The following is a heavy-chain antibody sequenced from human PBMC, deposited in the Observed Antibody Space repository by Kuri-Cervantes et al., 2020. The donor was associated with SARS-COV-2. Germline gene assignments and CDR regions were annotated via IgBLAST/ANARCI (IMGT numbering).Heavy chain of an antibody. CDR1: GFTFSSYG. J-gene: IGHJ4*02. Sequence: GGSLRLSCAASGFTFSSYGMHWVRQAPGKGLEWVAVISYDGSNKYYADSVKGRFTISRDNSKNTLFLQMNSLRAEDTAVYYCAKDHDPHYYDSSGYYAYWGQGNLVTVSS. CDR3: AKDHDPHYYDSSGYYAY. V-gene: IGHV3-30*18. CDR2: ISYDGSNK. D-gene: IGHD3-22*01.